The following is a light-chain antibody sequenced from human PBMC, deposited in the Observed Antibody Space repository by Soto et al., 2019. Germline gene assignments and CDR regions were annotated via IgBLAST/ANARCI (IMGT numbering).Light chain of an antibody. J-gene: IGKJ1*01. Sequence: TPLTQSPSSLAASLGDSVTITFRASQGINSYLAWYQQKPGKAPKLLIYAASTLQSGVPSRFSGSGSGTEFTLTISSLQSEDFAVYYCQQYNKWRTFGQGTKVDIK. CDR3: QQYNKWRT. V-gene: IGKV1-9*01. CDR1: QGINSY. CDR2: AAS.